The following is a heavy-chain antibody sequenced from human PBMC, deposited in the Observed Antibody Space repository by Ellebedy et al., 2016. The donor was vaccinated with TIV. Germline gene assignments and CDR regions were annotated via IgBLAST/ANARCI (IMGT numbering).Heavy chain of an antibody. CDR2: LYSGGYT. V-gene: IGHV3-53*01. J-gene: IGHJ4*02. CDR1: GFTVSSNF. CDR3: AGGTY. Sequence: GESLKISCAVSGFTVSSNFMIWVRQAPGKGLEWISVLYSGGYTHYADSVKGRFTISRDNSQNTLFLQMNSLRAEDTAVYYCAGGTYWGQGTLVTVSS.